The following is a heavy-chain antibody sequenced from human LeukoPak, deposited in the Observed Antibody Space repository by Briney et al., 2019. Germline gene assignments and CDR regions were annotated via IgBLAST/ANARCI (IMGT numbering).Heavy chain of an antibody. V-gene: IGHV4-34*01. CDR3: ARRAGADSHPYDY. CDR1: GGSFSGYD. D-gene: IGHD2-21*02. J-gene: IGHJ4*02. CDR2: INHSGST. Sequence: SETLSLTGAVYGGSFSGYDWGWIRKPPGKGLEWIGEINHSGSTNYNPSLKSRVTLSVATSKHQFSPKLSSVTAADTAVYYCARRAGADSHPYDYWGQGTLVTVSS.